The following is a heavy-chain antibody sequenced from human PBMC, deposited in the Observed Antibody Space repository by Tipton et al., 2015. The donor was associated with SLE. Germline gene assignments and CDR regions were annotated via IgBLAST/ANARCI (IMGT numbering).Heavy chain of an antibody. D-gene: IGHD3-9*01. V-gene: IGHV4-34*01. J-gene: IGHJ4*02. CDR1: GGSFSGYY. CDR3: ARGTSSDILTGPFDS. CDR2: INHSGST. Sequence: AGLVKPSKTLSLTCAVYGGSFSGYYWSWIRQPPGKGLEWIGEINHSGSTTYNPSLKSRVTISIDMSKNQFSLKLRSVTAADTAVYYCARGTSSDILTGPFDSWGQGTLVTVSS.